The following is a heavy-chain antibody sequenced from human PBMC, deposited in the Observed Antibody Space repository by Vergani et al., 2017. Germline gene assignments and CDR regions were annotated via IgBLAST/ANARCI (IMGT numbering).Heavy chain of an antibody. Sequence: QVQLVQSGAEVKKPGSSVKVSCKASGGTFSSYTISWVRQAPGQGLEWMGWINPNSGGTNYAQKFQGRVTMTRDTSISTAYMELSRLRSDDTAVYYCARGGTYYYGSGSYGMDVWGQGTTVTVSS. D-gene: IGHD3-10*01. CDR2: INPNSGGT. CDR3: ARGGTYYYGSGSYGMDV. V-gene: IGHV1-2*02. CDR1: GGTFSSYT. J-gene: IGHJ6*02.